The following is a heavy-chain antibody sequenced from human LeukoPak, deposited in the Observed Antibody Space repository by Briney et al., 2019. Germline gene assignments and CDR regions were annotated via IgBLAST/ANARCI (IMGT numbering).Heavy chain of an antibody. Sequence: VASVKVSCTASGYTFTGYYMHWVRQAPGQGLEWMGWINPNSGGTNYAQKFQGRVTMTRDTSISTAYMELSRLRSDDTAVYYCARAAAPEVYGSGSIIDYWGQGTLVTVSS. V-gene: IGHV1-2*02. CDR2: INPNSGGT. D-gene: IGHD3-10*01. CDR1: GYTFTGYY. J-gene: IGHJ4*02. CDR3: ARAAAPEVYGSGSIIDY.